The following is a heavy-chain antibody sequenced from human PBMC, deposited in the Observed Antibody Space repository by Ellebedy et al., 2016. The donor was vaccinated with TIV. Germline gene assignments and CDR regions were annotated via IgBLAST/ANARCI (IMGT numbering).Heavy chain of an antibody. CDR2: INLDGSEK. CDR1: GFTFSTYW. D-gene: IGHD5-18*01. J-gene: IGHJ3*02. CDR3: ARSAPRAAMAADAFDI. Sequence: GESLKISCAASGFTFSTYWMSWVRQAPGKGLEWVALINLDGSEKYYLGSVEGRFTISRDNAKNSLFLQMNSLRDEDTAVYYCARSAPRAAMAADAFDIWGQGTMVTVSS. V-gene: IGHV3-7*01.